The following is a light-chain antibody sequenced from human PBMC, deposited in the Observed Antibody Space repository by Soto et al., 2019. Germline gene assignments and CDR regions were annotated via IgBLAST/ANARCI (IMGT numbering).Light chain of an antibody. CDR1: SSNIGSNP. CDR3: AVWDDSLKGPV. V-gene: IGLV1-44*01. J-gene: IGLJ1*01. Sequence: HSVLTQPPSSSGTPGQRVTISCSGGSSNIGSNPVNWYQQLPGTAPKLLIHTTDRRPSEVPDRFSGSKSGTSASLAISGLQSEDAADYYCAVWDDSLKGPVFGTGTKVTVL. CDR2: TTD.